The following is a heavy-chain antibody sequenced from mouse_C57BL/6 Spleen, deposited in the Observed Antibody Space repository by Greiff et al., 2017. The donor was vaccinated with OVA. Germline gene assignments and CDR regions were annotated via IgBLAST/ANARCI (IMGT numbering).Heavy chain of an antibody. CDR3: ARSGGSSYWYFDV. CDR1: GYTFTSYW. D-gene: IGHD1-1*01. V-gene: IGHV1-7*01. Sequence: VQVVESGAELAQPGASVKLSCKASGYTFTSYWMHWVKQRPGQGLEWIGYINPSSGYTKYNQKFKDKATLTADKYSSTAYMQLSSLTYEDSAVYYCARSGGSSYWYFDVWGTGTTVTVSS. J-gene: IGHJ1*03. CDR2: INPSSGYT.